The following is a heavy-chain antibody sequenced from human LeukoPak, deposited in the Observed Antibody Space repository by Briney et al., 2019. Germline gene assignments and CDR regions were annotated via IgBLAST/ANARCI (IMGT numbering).Heavy chain of an antibody. V-gene: IGHV4-59*01. CDR3: AAQELSSLPFDY. Sequence: SETLFLTCTVSGGSISSYYWSWIRQPPGKGLEWIGYIYYSGSTNYNPSLKSRVTISVDTSKNQFSLKLSSVTAADTAVYYCAAQELSSLPFDYWGQGTLVTVSS. CDR2: IYYSGST. J-gene: IGHJ4*02. D-gene: IGHD3-16*02. CDR1: GGSISSYY.